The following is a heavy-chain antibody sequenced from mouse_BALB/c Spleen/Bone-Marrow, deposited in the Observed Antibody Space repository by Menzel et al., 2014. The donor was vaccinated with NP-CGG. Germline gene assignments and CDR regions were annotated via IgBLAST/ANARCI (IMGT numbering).Heavy chain of an antibody. D-gene: IGHD1-1*01. J-gene: IGHJ3*01. CDR2: IDPANGNT. CDR1: GFNIKDTY. Sequence: VQLLQSGAELVKPGASVKLSCTASGFNIKDTYMHWVKQRPEQGLEWIGRIDPANGNTKYDPKFQGKATITADTSSNTAYLQLSSLTSEDTAVYYCANYYYGSSLFAYWGQGTLVTVSA. CDR3: ANYYYGSSLFAY. V-gene: IGHV14-3*02.